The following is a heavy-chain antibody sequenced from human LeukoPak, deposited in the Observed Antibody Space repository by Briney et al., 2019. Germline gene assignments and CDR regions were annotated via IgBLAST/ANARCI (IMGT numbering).Heavy chain of an antibody. D-gene: IGHD6-13*01. V-gene: IGHV3-74*03. J-gene: IGHJ4*02. CDR1: GFTFNTYW. CDR2: ISSDGTYS. CDR3: VRREAGGSNSWFYFDY. Sequence: GGSLRLSCAASGFTFNTYWMHWVRQAPGGGLVWIALISSDGTYSAYADSVKGRFTISRANAKNTVYLQMNSLSAEDTAMYYCVRREAGGSNSWFYFDYWGQGTLVSVSS.